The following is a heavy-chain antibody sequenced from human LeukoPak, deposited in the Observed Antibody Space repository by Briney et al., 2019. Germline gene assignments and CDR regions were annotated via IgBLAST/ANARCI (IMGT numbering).Heavy chain of an antibody. CDR3: ARDEDDSSGRYYYMDV. Sequence: GSLRLSCAASGFTFSSYWMHWVRQAPGKGLVWVSRINSDGSSTSYADSVKGRFTISRDNAKNSLYLQMNSLRAEDTALYYCARDEDDSSGRYYYMDVWGKGTTVTVSS. CDR2: INSDGSST. CDR1: GFTFSSYW. V-gene: IGHV3-74*01. J-gene: IGHJ6*03. D-gene: IGHD3-22*01.